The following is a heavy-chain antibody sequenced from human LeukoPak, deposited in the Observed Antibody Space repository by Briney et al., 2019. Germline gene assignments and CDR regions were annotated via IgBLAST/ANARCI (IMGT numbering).Heavy chain of an antibody. Sequence: GRSLRLSCAASGFTFDDYAMHWVRQAPGKGLEWVSGISWNSGSIGYADSVKGRFTISRDNAKNSLYLQMNSLRAEDTALYYCAKGARGAVAGTRIDYWGQGTLVTVSS. CDR3: AKGARGAVAGTRIDY. CDR1: GFTFDDYA. CDR2: ISWNSGSI. V-gene: IGHV3-9*01. J-gene: IGHJ4*02. D-gene: IGHD6-19*01.